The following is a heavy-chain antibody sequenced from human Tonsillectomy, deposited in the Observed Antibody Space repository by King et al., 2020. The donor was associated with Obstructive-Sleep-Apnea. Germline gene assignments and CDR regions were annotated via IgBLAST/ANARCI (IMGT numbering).Heavy chain of an antibody. Sequence: QLVQSGAEVKKPGASVKISCKESGLTSDKMHWLRQAPEKEPEWMGIISTADVATFLEQNFRGRPTRTSDKSTSTVFMELSNLRSEDTATYYCARHNSRLRAFDIWGQGTLVTVSS. J-gene: IGHJ3*02. V-gene: IGHV1-46*01. CDR3: ARHNSRLRAFDI. CDR1: GLTSDK. CDR2: ISTADVAT.